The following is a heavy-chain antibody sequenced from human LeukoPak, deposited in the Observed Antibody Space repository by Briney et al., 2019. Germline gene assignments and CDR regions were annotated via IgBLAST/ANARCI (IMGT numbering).Heavy chain of an antibody. J-gene: IGHJ2*01. CDR1: GGSISTYY. D-gene: IGHD3-3*01. Sequence: SETLSLTCTVSGGSISTYYWSWIRQPAGKGPEWIGRIYTSGSTNYNPSLKSRVTMSVDTSKNQFSLKLSSVTAADTAVYYCARALPVDVLRFLEWSGYFDLWGRGTLVTVSS. CDR3: ARALPVDVLRFLEWSGYFDL. CDR2: IYTSGST. V-gene: IGHV4-4*07.